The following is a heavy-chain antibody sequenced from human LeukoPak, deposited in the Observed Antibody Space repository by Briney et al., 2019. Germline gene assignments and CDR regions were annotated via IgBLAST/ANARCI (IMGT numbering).Heavy chain of an antibody. Sequence: GGSLRLSCAPSEFTFNNYTLNWVRQAPGKGLEWVSYISTGSSTTYYAVSVKGRFTISRDNVENSLYLQMNSLRDEDTAVYYCARVAAGYSVNYFDYWGQGTLVTVSS. CDR3: ARVAAGYSVNYFDY. J-gene: IGHJ4*02. V-gene: IGHV3-48*02. CDR1: EFTFNNYT. D-gene: IGHD4-23*01. CDR2: ISTGSSTT.